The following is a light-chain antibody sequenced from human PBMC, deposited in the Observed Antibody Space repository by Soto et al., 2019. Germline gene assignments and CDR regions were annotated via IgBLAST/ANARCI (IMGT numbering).Light chain of an antibody. CDR1: SSDVGAYRY. CDR3: SSYTTTTAWV. Sequence: QSALTQPASVSGSPGQSITISCTGSSSDVGAYRYVSWFQQHPGRAPKLIIYEVSNWPSGVSDRFSGSKSGNTASLTISGLKAEDEADYHCSSYTTTTAWVFGGGTQLTVL. CDR2: EVS. J-gene: IGLJ3*02. V-gene: IGLV2-14*01.